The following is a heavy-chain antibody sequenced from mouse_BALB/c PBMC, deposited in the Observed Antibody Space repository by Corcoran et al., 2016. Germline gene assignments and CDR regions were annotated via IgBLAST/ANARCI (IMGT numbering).Heavy chain of an antibody. D-gene: IGHD1-1*01. CDR1: GYTFSNYW. V-gene: IGHV1-9*01. J-gene: IGHJ2*01. Sequence: QVQLQQSGAELMKPGASVKISCKATGYTFSNYWIEWVKQRPGHSLEWIGEILPGSGSTNYNEKFKGKATVTADTSSNTAYMQLNSLTSRDSAVYSCAKYYYGSSYRYFDYWGQGTTLTVSS. CDR3: AKYYYGSSYRYFDY. CDR2: ILPGSGST.